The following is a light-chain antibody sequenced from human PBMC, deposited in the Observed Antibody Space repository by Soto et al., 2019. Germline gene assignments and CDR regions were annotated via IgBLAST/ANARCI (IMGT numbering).Light chain of an antibody. CDR2: ETP. CDR1: QDIGNY. Sequence: DIQMTQSPSSLSASVGDRVTITCQASQDIGNYLNWYQQEPGKAPKILIYETPNMEIGVPSRFSGSGSGTDFSLSISSLQPEDIATYYCQQHHSLPLTFGPGTKVDIK. CDR3: QQHHSLPLT. V-gene: IGKV1-33*01. J-gene: IGKJ3*01.